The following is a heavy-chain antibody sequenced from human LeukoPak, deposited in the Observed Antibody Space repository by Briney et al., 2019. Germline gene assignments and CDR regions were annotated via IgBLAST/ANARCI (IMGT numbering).Heavy chain of an antibody. CDR2: IYYSGST. CDR1: AGSISSSDW. D-gene: IGHD3-3*01. V-gene: IGHV4-39*01. CDR3: ARQPYDFWSGYYTGGFAY. J-gene: IGHJ4*02. Sequence: SETLSLTCAVSAGSISSSDWWSWVRQPPGKGLEWIGSIYYSGSTYYNPSLKSRVTISVDTSKNQFSLKLTSVAAADTAVYYCARQPYDFWSGYYTGGFAYWGQGTLVTVSS.